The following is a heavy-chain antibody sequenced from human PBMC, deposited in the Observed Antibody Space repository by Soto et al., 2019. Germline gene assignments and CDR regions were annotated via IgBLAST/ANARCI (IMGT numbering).Heavy chain of an antibody. CDR3: ARHSSSWYAPYYYYGMDV. CDR2: IYYSGST. J-gene: IGHJ6*02. Sequence: PSETLSLTCTVSGGSISSSSYYWGWIRQPPGKGLEWIGSIYYSGSTYYNPSLKSRVTISVDTSKNQFSLKLSSVTAADTAVYYCARHSSSWYAPYYYYGMDVWGQGTTVTVSS. D-gene: IGHD6-13*01. V-gene: IGHV4-39*01. CDR1: GGSISSSSYY.